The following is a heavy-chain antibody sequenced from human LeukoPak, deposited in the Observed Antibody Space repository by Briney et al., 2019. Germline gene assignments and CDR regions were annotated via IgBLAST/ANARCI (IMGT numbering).Heavy chain of an antibody. Sequence: GGSLRLSCAASGFTVSSNYMSWVRQAPGKGLEWVSVIYSGGSTYYADSVKGPFTISRDNSKNTLYLQMNSLRAEDTAVYYCATDYYGSGSYYGAFDIWGQGTMVTVSS. J-gene: IGHJ3*02. V-gene: IGHV3-53*01. CDR3: ATDYYGSGSYYGAFDI. CDR1: GFTVSSNY. CDR2: IYSGGST. D-gene: IGHD3-10*01.